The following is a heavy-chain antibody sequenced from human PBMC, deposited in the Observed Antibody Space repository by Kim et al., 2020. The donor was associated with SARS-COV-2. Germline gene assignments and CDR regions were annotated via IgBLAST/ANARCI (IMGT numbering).Heavy chain of an antibody. CDR2: VSGSGGST. V-gene: IGHV3-23*01. CDR1: GFTFTNYA. CDR3: ARVSVGLLVGRGGFDP. J-gene: IGHJ5*02. Sequence: GGSLRLSCAASGFTFTNYAMNWVRQAPGKGLEWVSAVSGSGGSTYYADSVKGRFTISRDNSKNTLDLQMNSLRGEDTAVYYCARVSVGLLVGRGGFDPWG. D-gene: IGHD3-10*01.